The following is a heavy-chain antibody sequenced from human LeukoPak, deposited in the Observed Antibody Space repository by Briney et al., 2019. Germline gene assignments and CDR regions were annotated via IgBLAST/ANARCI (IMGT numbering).Heavy chain of an antibody. J-gene: IGHJ5*02. CDR2: IIPILGTA. Sequence: SVKVSCKSSGGTFISYAISWVRQAPGQGVEWMGGIIPILGTANYAQKFQGRVTITADESTSTAYMELSSLRSEDTAVYYCASPIGYSGYDYFFDPWGQGTLVTVSS. V-gene: IGHV1-69*01. CDR3: ASPIGYSGYDYFFDP. CDR1: GGTFISYA. D-gene: IGHD5-12*01.